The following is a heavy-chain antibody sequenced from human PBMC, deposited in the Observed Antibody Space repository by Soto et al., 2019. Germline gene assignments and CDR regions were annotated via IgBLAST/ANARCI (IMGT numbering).Heavy chain of an antibody. J-gene: IGHJ6*02. V-gene: IGHV5-51*01. Sequence: PGESLKISCKGSGYSFTSYWIGCVRQMPGKGLEWMGIIYPGDSDTRYSPSFQGQVTISADKSISTAYLQWSSLKASDTAMYYCARLEAAAGKLSLKYYYYYYGMDVWGQGTTVTSSS. CDR2: IYPGDSDT. D-gene: IGHD6-13*01. CDR1: GYSFTSYW. CDR3: ARLEAAAGKLSLKYYYYYYGMDV.